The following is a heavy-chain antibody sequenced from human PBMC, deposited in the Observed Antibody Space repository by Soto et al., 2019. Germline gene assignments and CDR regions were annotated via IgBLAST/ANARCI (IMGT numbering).Heavy chain of an antibody. CDR1: GYTFSSYD. Sequence: QVQLVQSGAEVKKPGASVKVSCKASGYTFSSYDINWVRQATGQGLEWMGWMNPKSGNIGYVQKFQDRVTMTRDTSINTAYMELSGLRSEDTAVYYCARGASMDVWGKGTTVTVSS. CDR3: ARGASMDV. V-gene: IGHV1-8*01. CDR2: MNPKSGNI. J-gene: IGHJ6*03.